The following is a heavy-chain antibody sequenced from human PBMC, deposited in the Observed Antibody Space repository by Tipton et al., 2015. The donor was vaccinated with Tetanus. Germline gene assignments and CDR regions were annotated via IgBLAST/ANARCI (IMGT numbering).Heavy chain of an antibody. CDR2: INPDGRRT. V-gene: IGHV3-74*01. CDR1: GFTFSSQW. J-gene: IGHJ6*02. CDR3: ARRSLTNYGLDV. D-gene: IGHD1-1*01. Sequence: SLRLSCAASGFTFSSQWMSWVRQAPGKGLVWISRINPDGRRTNYADSVKGRFTISRDHAKNTVYLQMNSLRAEDTAVYFCARRSLTNYGLDVWGQGTPVTVSS.